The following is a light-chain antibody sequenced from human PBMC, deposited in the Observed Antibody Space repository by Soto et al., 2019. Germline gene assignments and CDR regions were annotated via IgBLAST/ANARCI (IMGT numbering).Light chain of an antibody. CDR3: QQSYNTPPYT. CDR1: QTISSY. V-gene: IGKV1-39*01. J-gene: IGKJ2*01. CDR2: AAS. Sequence: DIQMTQSPSSLSASIGDRVTITCRASQTISSYLSWFQQKPGKAPNLLIYAASSLQSGVPSRFSGSGSGTDFTLTISSLQPEDFATYYCQQSYNTPPYTFGQGTKLEIK.